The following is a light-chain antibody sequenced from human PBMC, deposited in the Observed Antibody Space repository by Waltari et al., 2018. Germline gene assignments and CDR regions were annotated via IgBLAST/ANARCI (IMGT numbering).Light chain of an antibody. CDR2: AAS. CDR1: QRISTF. J-gene: IGKJ1*01. CDR3: QHYLRLPVT. V-gene: IGKV3-20*01. Sequence: IMLTQSPDTLSLSPEEGANLSCRASQRISTFLIWYQQKPGQAPRLLIYAASTRATGIPARFSGSGSGTDFSLIISRLEPEDFAAYYCQHYLRLPVTFGQGTKVEIK.